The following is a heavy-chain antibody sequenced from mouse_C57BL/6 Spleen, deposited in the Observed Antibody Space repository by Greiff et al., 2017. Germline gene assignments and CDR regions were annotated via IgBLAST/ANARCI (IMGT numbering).Heavy chain of an antibody. CDR1: GFTFSDYG. J-gene: IGHJ4*01. CDR3: ASYDGYYVDAMDY. D-gene: IGHD2-3*01. Sequence: VQLQQSGGGLVKPGGSLKLSCAASGFTFSDYGMHWVRQAPEKGLEWVAYISSGSSTIYYADTVKGRFTISRDNAKNTLFLQMTSLRSEDTAMYYCASYDGYYVDAMDYWGQGTSVTVSS. V-gene: IGHV5-17*01. CDR2: ISSGSSTI.